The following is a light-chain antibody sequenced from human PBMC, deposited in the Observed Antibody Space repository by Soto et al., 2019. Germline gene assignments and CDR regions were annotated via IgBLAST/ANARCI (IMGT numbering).Light chain of an antibody. CDR3: SSYAGGVV. CDR2: EGS. CDR1: SSGVENYNL. Sequence: QSVLTQPASVSGSPGQSITLSCTRASSGVENYNLVSWYQHHPGKAPKLIIYEGSQRPSGVSDRFSGSKSGNTASLTISVLQAEDEADYYCSSYAGGVVFGGGTKLTVL. V-gene: IGLV2-23*01. J-gene: IGLJ3*02.